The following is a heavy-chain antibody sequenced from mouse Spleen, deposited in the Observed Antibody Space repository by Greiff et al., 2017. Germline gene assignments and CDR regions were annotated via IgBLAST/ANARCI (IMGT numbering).Heavy chain of an antibody. CDR1: GFNIKDYY. CDR2: IDPENGNT. CDR3: ATGTEGYFDY. J-gene: IGHJ2*01. Sequence: EVQLVESGAELVRPGALVKLSCKASGFNIKDYYMHWVKQRPEQGLEWIGWIDPENGNTIYDPKFQGKASITADTSSNTAYLQLSSLTSEDTAVYYCATGTEGYFDYWGQGTTLTVSS. V-gene: IGHV14-1*02. D-gene: IGHD4-1*01.